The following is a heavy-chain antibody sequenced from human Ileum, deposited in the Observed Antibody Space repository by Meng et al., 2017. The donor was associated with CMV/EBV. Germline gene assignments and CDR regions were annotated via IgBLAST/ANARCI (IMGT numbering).Heavy chain of an antibody. D-gene: IGHD2/OR15-2a*01. CDR3: ARDSEYRDSGNFDY. V-gene: IGHV1-8*03. Sequence: ASVKVSCKTSGYTFSNYGIVWVRQAPGQGLEWMGWMSPSSGNTGYAQKFQGRITLTRDTSIKTAYMELSTLRSDDSAVYYCARDSEYRDSGNFDYWGQGTLVTVSS. CDR1: GYTFSNYG. CDR2: MSPSSGNT. J-gene: IGHJ4*02.